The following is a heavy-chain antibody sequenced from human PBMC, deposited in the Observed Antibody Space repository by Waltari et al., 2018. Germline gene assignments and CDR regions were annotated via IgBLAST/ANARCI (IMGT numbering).Heavy chain of an antibody. Sequence: EVQLVESGGGLVQPGGSLRLSCAASGFTFRRYWMHWVRQAPGKGLVWVSRINSDGSSTSYADSVKGRFTISRDNAKNTLYLQMNSLRAEDTAVYYCASLSSGYYTDYWGQGTLVTVSS. CDR3: ASLSSGYYTDY. V-gene: IGHV3-74*01. D-gene: IGHD3-22*01. CDR2: INSDGSST. CDR1: GFTFRRYW. J-gene: IGHJ4*02.